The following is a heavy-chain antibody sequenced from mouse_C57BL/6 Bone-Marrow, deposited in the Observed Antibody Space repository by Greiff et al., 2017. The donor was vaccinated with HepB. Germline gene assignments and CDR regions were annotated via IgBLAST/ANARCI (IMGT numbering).Heavy chain of an antibody. CDR3: ARRGSSGFSWFAY. Sequence: QVQLKASGAELVKPGASVKMSCKASGYTFTTYPIEWMKQNHGKSLEWIGNFHPYNDDTKYNEKFKGKATLTVEKSSSTVYLELSRLTSDDSAVYYCARRGSSGFSWFAYWGQGTLVTVSA. V-gene: IGHV1-47*01. J-gene: IGHJ3*01. CDR1: GYTFTTYP. D-gene: IGHD3-2*02. CDR2: FHPYNDDT.